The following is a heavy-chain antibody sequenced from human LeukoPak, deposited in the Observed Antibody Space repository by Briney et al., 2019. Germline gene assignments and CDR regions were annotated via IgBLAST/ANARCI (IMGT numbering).Heavy chain of an antibody. CDR3: ARDYDILTGYFRGGFDY. J-gene: IGHJ4*02. CDR2: ITSSSSDT. D-gene: IGHD3-9*01. Sequence: GGSLRLSCAVSGFTFSCYTMHWVRQAPGKGLEWISYITSSSSDTNYADSVKGRFTISRDNAKKSLYLQMSSLRAEDTAVYYCARDYDILTGYFRGGFDYWGQGTLVTVSS. CDR1: GFTFSCYT. V-gene: IGHV3-21*05.